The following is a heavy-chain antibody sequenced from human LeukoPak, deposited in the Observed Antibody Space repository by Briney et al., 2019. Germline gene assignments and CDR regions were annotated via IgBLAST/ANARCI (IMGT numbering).Heavy chain of an antibody. Sequence: SETLSLTCTVSGGSISSGGYYWSWIRQPPGKGLEWIGYIYHSGSTYYNPSLKSRVTISVDRSKNQFSLKLSSVTAADTAVYYCARYTKERATNYYYYMDVWGKGTTVTVSS. D-gene: IGHD1-26*01. J-gene: IGHJ6*03. CDR2: IYHSGST. CDR3: ARYTKERATNYYYYMDV. CDR1: GGSISSGGYY. V-gene: IGHV4-30-2*01.